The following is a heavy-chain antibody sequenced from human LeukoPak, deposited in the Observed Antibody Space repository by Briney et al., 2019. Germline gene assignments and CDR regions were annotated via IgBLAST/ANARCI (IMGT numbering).Heavy chain of an antibody. V-gene: IGHV4-4*02. CDR1: GGSISGSNW. D-gene: IGHD4-17*01. CDR2: IYHSGST. CDR3: ARVGYHGDVIYFDY. Sequence: SETLSLICAVSGGSISGSNWWSWVSQPPGKGLEWIGEIYHSGSTNYNPSLKSRVTISVDKSKNQFSLKLSSVTAADTAVYYCARVGYHGDVIYFDYWGQGTLVTVSS. J-gene: IGHJ4*02.